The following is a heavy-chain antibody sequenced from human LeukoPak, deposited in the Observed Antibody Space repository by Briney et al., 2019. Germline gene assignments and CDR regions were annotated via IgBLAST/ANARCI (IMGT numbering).Heavy chain of an antibody. CDR2: ISAYNGNT. Sequence: ASVKVSCKASGYTFTSYGISWVRQAPGQGLEWMGWISAYNGNTNYAQKLQGRVTMTTDTSTSTAYMELRSPRSDDTAVYYCARDRNQDGYNSFYWWGQGTLVTVSS. D-gene: IGHD5-12*01. CDR3: ARDRNQDGYNSFYW. CDR1: GYTFTSYG. V-gene: IGHV1-18*01. J-gene: IGHJ4*02.